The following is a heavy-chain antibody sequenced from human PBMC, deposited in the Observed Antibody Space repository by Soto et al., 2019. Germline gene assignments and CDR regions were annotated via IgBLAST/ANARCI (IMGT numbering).Heavy chain of an antibody. CDR3: VRHGPGDVELPTSRGSLPYYYAMDV. CDR1: GYTFTNHW. D-gene: IGHD3-10*01. J-gene: IGHJ6*02. CDR2: IYPGDSDT. V-gene: IGHV5-51*01. Sequence: GESLKISCKGFGYTFTNHWIGWVRQMPGKGLEWMGIIYPGDSDTRYSPSFQGQVTISADKSISIAYLQWSNLKASDTAVYYCVRHGPGDVELPTSRGSLPYYYAMDVWGQGTTVTVSS.